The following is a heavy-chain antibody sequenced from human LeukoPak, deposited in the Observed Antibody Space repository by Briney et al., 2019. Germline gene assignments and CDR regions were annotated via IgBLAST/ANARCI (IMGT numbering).Heavy chain of an antibody. D-gene: IGHD1-26*01. V-gene: IGHV3-23*01. Sequence: GGSLRLSCAASGFTFSSYAVSWVRQAPGRGLEWVSTFGNSAHYADSVKGRFTISRDNSKNTLYLQMNSLRADDTAVYYCANHGVYSGSYSMDVWGQGTTVIVSS. CDR1: GFTFSSYA. CDR2: FGNSA. CDR3: ANHGVYSGSYSMDV. J-gene: IGHJ6*02.